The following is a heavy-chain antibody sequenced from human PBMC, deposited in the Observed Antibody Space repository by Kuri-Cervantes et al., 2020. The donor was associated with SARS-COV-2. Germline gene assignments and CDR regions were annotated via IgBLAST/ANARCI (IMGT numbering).Heavy chain of an antibody. CDR1: GFTFSSYW. CDR2: IKQDGSEK. V-gene: IGHV3-7*01. D-gene: IGHD2-2*01. CDR3: ARAITHIVPAAIELWYFDL. J-gene: IGHJ2*01. Sequence: GESLKISCAASGFTFSSYWMSWVRQAPGKGLEWVANIKQDGSEKYYVDSVKGRFTISRDNAKNSLYLQMNSLRAEDTAVYYCARAITHIVPAAIELWYFDLWGRGTLVTVSS.